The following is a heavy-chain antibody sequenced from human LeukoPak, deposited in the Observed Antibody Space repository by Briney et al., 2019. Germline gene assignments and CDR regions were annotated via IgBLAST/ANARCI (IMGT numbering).Heavy chain of an antibody. J-gene: IGHJ4*02. D-gene: IGHD3-3*01. CDR2: ISHDGSNK. CDR1: GFTFSSYG. Sequence: GGSLRLSCAVSGFTFSSYGMHWVRQAPGKGLEWVAVISHDGSNKYYADSVKGRFTISRDNSKNTLYLQMNSLRDEDTAVYYCAVLSGVIIKWGQGTLVTVSS. V-gene: IGHV3-30*03. CDR3: AVLSGVIIK.